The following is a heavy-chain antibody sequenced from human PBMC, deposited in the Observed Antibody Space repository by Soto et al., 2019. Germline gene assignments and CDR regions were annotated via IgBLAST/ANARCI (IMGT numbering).Heavy chain of an antibody. D-gene: IGHD3-22*01. Sequence: ASVKVSCKASGGTFSSYAISWVRQAPGQGLEWMGGIIPIFGTANYAQKFQGRVTITADESTSTAYMDLRSLRSDDTAVYFCARGGYYDSSGSRNYHYYGMNVWGHGTTVTVSS. J-gene: IGHJ6*02. CDR2: IIPIFGTA. CDR1: GGTFSSYA. V-gene: IGHV1-69*13. CDR3: ARGGYYDSSGSRNYHYYGMNV.